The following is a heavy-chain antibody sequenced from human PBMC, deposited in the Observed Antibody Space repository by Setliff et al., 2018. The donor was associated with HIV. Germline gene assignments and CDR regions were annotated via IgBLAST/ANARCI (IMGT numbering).Heavy chain of an antibody. D-gene: IGHD1-26*01. CDR2: ISHSGNT. J-gene: IGHJ5*02. CDR3: ARSTVGAGASFP. V-gene: IGHV4-59*11. CDR1: GDSINTHY. Sequence: ASETLSLTCTVSGDSINTHYWSWIRQPPGKGLEWIGCISHSGNTNFNPSLNSRVTISLDMSKNQFSLRLTSLTAADTAIYYCARSTVGAGASFPWGRGILVTVSS.